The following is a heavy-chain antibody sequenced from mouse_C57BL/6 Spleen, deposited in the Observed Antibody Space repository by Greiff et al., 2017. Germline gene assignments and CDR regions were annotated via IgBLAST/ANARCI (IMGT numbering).Heavy chain of an antibody. Sequence: QVQLQQSDAELVKPGASVKISCKVSGYTFTDHTIHWMKQRPEQGLEWIGYIYPRDGSTKYNEKFKGKATLTADKSSSTAYMQLNSLTSEASAVYFCASYYGSSYWYFDVWGTGTTVTVSS. CDR1: GYTFTDHT. CDR2: IYPRDGST. D-gene: IGHD1-1*01. J-gene: IGHJ1*03. V-gene: IGHV1-78*01. CDR3: ASYYGSSYWYFDV.